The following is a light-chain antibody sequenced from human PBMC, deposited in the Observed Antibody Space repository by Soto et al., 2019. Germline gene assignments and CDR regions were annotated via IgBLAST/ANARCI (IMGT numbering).Light chain of an antibody. CDR1: SSDVENYKL. V-gene: IGLV2-23*02. CDR2: EVS. J-gene: IGLJ1*01. CDR3: CSTVRGYV. Sequence: QSALNQPASVSGSPGQSVTISCTATSSDVENYKLVSWYQQHPGKAPKLIIYEVSKRPSGVSNRFSGSKSANTASLIISGIQFEEEPDYYCCSTVRGYVFGTATKVKVL.